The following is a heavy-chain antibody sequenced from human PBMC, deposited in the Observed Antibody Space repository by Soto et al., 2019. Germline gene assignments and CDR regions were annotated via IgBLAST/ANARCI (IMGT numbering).Heavy chain of an antibody. Sequence: PGESLKISCKASGYNFGSYWIAWVRQMPGKGLEWMGIIYPGDSDTRYNPSFQGQVTISADESISTAYLQWSSLQASDSAMYYCARHPKYYSGYRYLDYWGQGTRVTVSS. CDR1: GYNFGSYW. CDR2: IYPGDSDT. J-gene: IGHJ4*02. V-gene: IGHV5-51*01. CDR3: ARHPKYYSGYRYLDY. D-gene: IGHD5-12*01.